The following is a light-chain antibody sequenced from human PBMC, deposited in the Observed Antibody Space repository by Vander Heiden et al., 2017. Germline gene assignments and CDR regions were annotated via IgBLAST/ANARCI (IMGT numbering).Light chain of an antibody. CDR2: DAS. J-gene: IGKJ3*01. V-gene: IGKV3-11*01. CDR3: HQRSDWPLT. Sequence: EIVLTQSPAPLSLSLGERATLSCRASQSVSTYLAWYQQKPGQAPRLLVYDASNRATGIPARFSGSGSGTDFTLTITSLEPEDFAVYYCHQRSDWPLTFGPGTKVDFK. CDR1: QSVSTY.